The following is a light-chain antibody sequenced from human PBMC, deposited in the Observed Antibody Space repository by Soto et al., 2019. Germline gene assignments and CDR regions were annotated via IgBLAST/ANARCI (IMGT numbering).Light chain of an antibody. CDR3: QQYGSSPMYT. CDR2: GAS. V-gene: IGKV3-20*01. CDR1: QSVSRRY. J-gene: IGKJ2*01. Sequence: EIVLTQSPGTLSLSPGERATLSCRASQSVSRRYLAWYQQKPGQAPRLLIYGASSRSTGIPDRFSGSGSGTDFSLTISRVEPEDFAVYYCQQYGSSPMYTFGQGTKLEI.